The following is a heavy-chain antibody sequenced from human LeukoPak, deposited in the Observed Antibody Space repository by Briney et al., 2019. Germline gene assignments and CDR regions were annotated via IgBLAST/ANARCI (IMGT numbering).Heavy chain of an antibody. J-gene: IGHJ1*01. D-gene: IGHD3-3*01. CDR3: ARNDFWSGYSLTPDD. CDR1: GFTFSSYR. CDR2: ISSSSGSI. Sequence: GGSLRLSCAASGFTFSSYRMNWVRQAPGKGLEWVSYISSSSGSIYYAESVKGRFTISRDNSKTTLYLQMNSLRAEDTAVYYCARNDFWSGYSLTPDDWGQGILVTVSS. V-gene: IGHV3-48*01.